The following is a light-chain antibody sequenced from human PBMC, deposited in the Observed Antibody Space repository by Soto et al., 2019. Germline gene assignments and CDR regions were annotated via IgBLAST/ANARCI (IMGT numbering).Light chain of an antibody. J-gene: IGLJ1*01. V-gene: IGLV2-14*01. CDR3: SSYTSRSTLV. CDR2: EVS. Sequence: QSALTQPASVSGSPGQSITISCTGTSSDVGGYNYVSWYQHHPGEAPKLMIYEVSSRPSGLSNRFSGSKSGNTASLTISGLQAEDEADYYCSSYTSRSTLVFGTGTKLTV. CDR1: SSDVGGYNY.